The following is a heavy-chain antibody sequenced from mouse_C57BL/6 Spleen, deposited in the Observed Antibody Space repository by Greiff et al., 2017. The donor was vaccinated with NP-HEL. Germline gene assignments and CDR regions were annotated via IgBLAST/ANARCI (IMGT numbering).Heavy chain of an antibody. CDR3: VRHYDGYFAY. D-gene: IGHD2-3*01. Sequence: EVQRVESGGGLVQPKGSLKLSCAASGFSFNTYAMNWVRQAPGKGLEWVARIRSKSNNYATYYADSVKDRFTISRDDSESMLYLQMNNLKTEDTAMYYCVRHYDGYFAYWGQGTLVTVSA. CDR2: IRSKSNNYAT. CDR1: GFSFNTYA. V-gene: IGHV10-1*01. J-gene: IGHJ3*01.